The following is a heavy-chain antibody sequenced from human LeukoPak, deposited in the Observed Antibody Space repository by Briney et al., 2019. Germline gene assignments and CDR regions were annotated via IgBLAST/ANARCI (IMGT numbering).Heavy chain of an antibody. Sequence: PGGSLRLSCAASGFTFDDYAMHWVRQAPGKGLEWVSGISWNSGSIGYADSVKGRFTISRDNAKNSLYLQTNSLRAEDTALYYCARRASRKYYYDSRLVRGFDPWGQGTLVTVSS. J-gene: IGHJ5*02. CDR2: ISWNSGSI. CDR3: ARRASRKYYYDSRLVRGFDP. V-gene: IGHV3-9*01. CDR1: GFTFDDYA. D-gene: IGHD3-22*01.